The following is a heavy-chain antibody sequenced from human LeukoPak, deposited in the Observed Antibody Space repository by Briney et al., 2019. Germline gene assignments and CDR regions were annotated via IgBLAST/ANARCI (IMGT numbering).Heavy chain of an antibody. D-gene: IGHD4-17*01. V-gene: IGHV3-23*01. CDR2: ISGSGGGT. CDR3: ARESYGDYDLDY. J-gene: IGHJ4*02. CDR1: GFTFGNSA. Sequence: AGGSLRLSCAASGFTFGNSAMSWVRQAPGKRLEWVSGISGSGGGTYYADSVKGRFTISRDNSKNTLYLQMNSLRAEDTAVYYCARESYGDYDLDYWGQGTLVTVSS.